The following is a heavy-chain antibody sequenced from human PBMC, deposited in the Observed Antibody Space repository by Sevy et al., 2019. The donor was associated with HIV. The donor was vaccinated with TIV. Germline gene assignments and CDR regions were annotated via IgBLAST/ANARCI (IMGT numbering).Heavy chain of an antibody. D-gene: IGHD3-22*01. CDR1: GYTLTVLS. V-gene: IGHV1-24*01. Sequence: ASVKVSCKDSGYTLTVLSIHWVRQAPGKGLEWMGGFDPEDGERIYAQKFQGRVTMTEDTSTDTAYMELSSLRSEDTAVYYCATSPDYYDSSRDASDIWGQGTMVTVSS. CDR3: ATSPDYYDSSRDASDI. J-gene: IGHJ3*02. CDR2: FDPEDGER.